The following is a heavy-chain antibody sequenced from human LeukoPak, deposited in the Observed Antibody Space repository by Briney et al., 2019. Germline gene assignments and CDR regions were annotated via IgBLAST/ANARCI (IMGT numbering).Heavy chain of an antibody. CDR3: ARDSGTKGEVKFDP. CDR1: GGSISSYY. D-gene: IGHD3-10*01. V-gene: IGHV4-4*07. J-gene: IGHJ5*02. Sequence: PSETLSLACTVSGGSISSYYWSWIRQPAGKGLEWIGRIYNGGIITYNPSLKSRVTMSIDTSNNQFSLRLRFVTAADTAVYYCARDSGTKGEVKFDPWGQGTLVTVSS. CDR2: IYNGGII.